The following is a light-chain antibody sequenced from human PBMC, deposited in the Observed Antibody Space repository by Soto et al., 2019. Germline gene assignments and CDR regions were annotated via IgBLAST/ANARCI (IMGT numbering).Light chain of an antibody. J-gene: IGKJ5*01. CDR3: QQYNTYSIT. Sequence: DIQMTQSPSTLSASVGDRVTITCRASQNINYWLAWYQQKPGKAPKLLIYDASSLESGVPSRFSGSGSGTEFTLTITSLQPDDFATYYCQQYNTYSITFGQGTRLEIK. V-gene: IGKV1-5*01. CDR2: DAS. CDR1: QNINYW.